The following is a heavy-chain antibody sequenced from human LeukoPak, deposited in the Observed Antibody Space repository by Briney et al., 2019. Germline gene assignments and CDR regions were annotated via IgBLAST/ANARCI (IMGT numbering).Heavy chain of an antibody. CDR1: GFTFSSYW. V-gene: IGHV3-23*01. CDR2: ISGSGGST. D-gene: IGHD6-19*01. CDR3: AKLAVAGRKYFDY. J-gene: IGHJ4*02. Sequence: QTGGSLRLSCAASGFTFSSYWMRWVRQAPGKGLEWVSAISGSGGSTYYADSVKGRFTISRDNSKNTLYLQMNSLRAEDTAVYYCAKLAVAGRKYFDYWGQGTLVTVSS.